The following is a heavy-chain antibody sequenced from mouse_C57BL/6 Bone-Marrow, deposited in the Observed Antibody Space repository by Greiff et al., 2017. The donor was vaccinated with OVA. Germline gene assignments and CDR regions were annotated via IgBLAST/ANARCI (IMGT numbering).Heavy chain of an antibody. Sequence: EVHLVESGGGLVKPGGSLKLSCAASGFTFSSYALSWVRQTPEQRLEWVATISDGGCYPYYPANVKGRFTISRDNAKNNLYLQMSHLKSEDTAMYYCARGFITTVERFAYWGQGTLVTVSA. CDR1: GFTFSSYA. J-gene: IGHJ3*01. CDR3: ARGFITTVERFAY. CDR2: ISDGGCYP. V-gene: IGHV5-4*01. D-gene: IGHD1-1*01.